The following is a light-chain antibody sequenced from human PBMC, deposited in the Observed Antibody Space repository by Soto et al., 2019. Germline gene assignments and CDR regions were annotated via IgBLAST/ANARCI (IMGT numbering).Light chain of an antibody. CDR3: QQCGSSPWT. CDR2: GAS. CDR1: QSVSST. V-gene: IGKV3-20*01. J-gene: IGKJ1*01. Sequence: EIVMTQSPATLSVSPGEGVTLSCRASQSVSSTLAWYQQRPGQAPRLLIYGASTRDTGIPARFSGSGSGTDFTLTISRLEPEDFAVYYCQQCGSSPWTFGQGTKVDIK.